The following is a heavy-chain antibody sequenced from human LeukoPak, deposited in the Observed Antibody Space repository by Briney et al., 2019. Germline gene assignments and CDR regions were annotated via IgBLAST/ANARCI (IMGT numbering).Heavy chain of an antibody. CDR3: AKEFTSYSSGWFFQH. Sequence: GGSLRLSCAASGFAFSSQAMGWVRQAPGKGLEWVSVISDSGSITYYADSVKGRFTISRDNSKNTLFLQMNSLRAEDTAIYYCAKEFTSYSSGWFFQHWGQGTLVTVSS. CDR2: ISDSGSIT. J-gene: IGHJ1*01. D-gene: IGHD6-13*01. V-gene: IGHV3-23*01. CDR1: GFAFSSQA.